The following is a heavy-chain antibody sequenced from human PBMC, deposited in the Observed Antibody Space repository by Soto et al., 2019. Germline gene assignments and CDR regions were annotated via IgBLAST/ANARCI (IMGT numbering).Heavy chain of an antibody. J-gene: IGHJ4*02. CDR3: ARDVLPHY. CDR2: IYYSGST. V-gene: IGHV4-61*01. Sequence: SETLSLTCTVSGGSVSSGSHYWSWIRQPPGKGLEWIGYIYYSGSTNYNPSLKSRVTISVDTSKNQFSLKLSSVTAADTAVYYCARDVLPHYWGQGTLVTVSS. D-gene: IGHD3-10*02. CDR1: GGSVSSGSHY.